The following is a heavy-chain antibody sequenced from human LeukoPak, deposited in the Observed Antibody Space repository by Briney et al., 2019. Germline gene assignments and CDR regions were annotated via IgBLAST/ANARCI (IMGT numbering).Heavy chain of an antibody. V-gene: IGHV3-23*01. Sequence: PGGSLRLSCAASGFTFSIYAMSWVRQAPGKGLEWVSAISGSGGGTSYADSVKGRFTISRDNSKNTLYLQMNSLRAEDTAVYYCARDDILTGYLRGAFDIWGQGTMVTVSS. CDR3: ARDDILTGYLRGAFDI. D-gene: IGHD3-9*01. CDR1: GFTFSIYA. J-gene: IGHJ3*02. CDR2: ISGSGGGT.